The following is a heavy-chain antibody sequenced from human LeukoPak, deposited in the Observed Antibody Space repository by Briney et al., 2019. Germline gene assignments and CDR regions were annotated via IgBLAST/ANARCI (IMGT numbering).Heavy chain of an antibody. V-gene: IGHV3-33*01. D-gene: IGHD3-22*01. Sequence: GGSLRLSCAASGFTFSSYGMHWVRQAPGKGLEWVAVIWYDGSNKYYADSVKGRFTISRDNSKNTLYLQMNSLRAEDTAVYYCARIVAGDWFDPWGQGTLVTVSS. CDR1: GFTFSSYG. CDR2: IWYDGSNK. J-gene: IGHJ5*02. CDR3: ARIVAGDWFDP.